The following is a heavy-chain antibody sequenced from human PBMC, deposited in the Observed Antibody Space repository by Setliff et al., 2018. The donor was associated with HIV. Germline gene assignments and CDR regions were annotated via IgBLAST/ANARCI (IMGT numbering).Heavy chain of an antibody. CDR2: IYASGST. CDR3: AREPRVRGTLDF. CDR1: DDSISSGANY. Sequence: SETLSLTCSVSDDSISSGANYWSWIRQPAGQRLEWIGRIYASGSTNCNPSLKSRVSISVDMSQNQFSLKVTSVTAADTAVYYCAREPRVRGTLDFWGQGTLVTVSS. D-gene: IGHD2-15*01. V-gene: IGHV4-61*02. J-gene: IGHJ4*02.